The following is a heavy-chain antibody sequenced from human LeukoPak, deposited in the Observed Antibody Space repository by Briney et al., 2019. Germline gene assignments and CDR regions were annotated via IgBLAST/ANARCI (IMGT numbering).Heavy chain of an antibody. CDR3: ARDSGGYCSSTSCYYYGMDV. V-gene: IGHV3-33*01. J-gene: IGHJ6*04. D-gene: IGHD2-2*03. Sequence: PGRSLRLSCAASGFTFSSYGMHWVRQAPGKGREWVAVIWYDGSNKYYADSVKGRFTISRDNSKNTLYLQMNSLRAEDTAVYYCARDSGGYCSSTSCYYYGMDVWGKGTTVTVSS. CDR2: IWYDGSNK. CDR1: GFTFSSYG.